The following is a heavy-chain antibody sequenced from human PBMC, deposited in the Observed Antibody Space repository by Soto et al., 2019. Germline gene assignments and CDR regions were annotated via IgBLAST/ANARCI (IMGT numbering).Heavy chain of an antibody. CDR2: MNPNSGNT. CDR1: EYTFTNYD. J-gene: IGHJ4*02. D-gene: IGHD2-2*01. CDR3: ARGIPADTPYFDY. V-gene: IGHV1-8*01. Sequence: GASVKVSCKTSEYTFTNYDINWVRQATGQGLEWLGWMNPNSGNTGYAQKFKGRVTMTRNTSISTNNKELSSLRTEDTAVYYCARGIPADTPYFDYWGQGSLVTVSS.